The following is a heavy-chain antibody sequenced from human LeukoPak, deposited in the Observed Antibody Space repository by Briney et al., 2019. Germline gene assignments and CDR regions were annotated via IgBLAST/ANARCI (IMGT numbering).Heavy chain of an antibody. Sequence: PSETLSLTCTVSRGSISNYYWSWIRQPRGKGLEWIVDIYYSGSTNYNPSLNSRVPISVDTSKNQFSLKLSSVTAGDTAVYYCARLQPMYGDYTGGWFDPWGQGTLVTVSS. D-gene: IGHD4-17*01. CDR1: RGSISNYY. CDR2: IYYSGST. J-gene: IGHJ5*02. V-gene: IGHV4-59*08. CDR3: ARLQPMYGDYTGGWFDP.